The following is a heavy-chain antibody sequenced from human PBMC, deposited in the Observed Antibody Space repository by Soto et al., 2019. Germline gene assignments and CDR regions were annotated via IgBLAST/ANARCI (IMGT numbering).Heavy chain of an antibody. Sequence: QLQLQESGPGLVKPSQTLSLTCSVSGDSISSRVYYWGWIRQPPGKGLEWIGNFYYFGSTYYNPSFKSRVTISVDTSNNQLSLRLRSVTAADTAVYYCATSTMTSNWFDPWGQGTLVTVSS. D-gene: IGHD3-3*01. CDR3: ATSTMTSNWFDP. V-gene: IGHV4-39*01. CDR2: FYYFGST. J-gene: IGHJ5*02. CDR1: GDSISSRVYY.